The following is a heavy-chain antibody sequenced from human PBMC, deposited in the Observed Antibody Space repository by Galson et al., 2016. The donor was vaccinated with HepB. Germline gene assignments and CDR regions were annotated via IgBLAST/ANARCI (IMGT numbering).Heavy chain of an antibody. V-gene: IGHV1-2*02. J-gene: IGHJ6*02. Sequence: SVKVSCKASGYTFTGYYIYWVRQAPGQGLEWMGWINPNSGATNYAQRFQGRVTMTMETSLSTAYMELSSLRSADTDVYYCAKNAVRGINAYYYGMEVWGQGATVTVSS. D-gene: IGHD3-10*01. CDR2: INPNSGAT. CDR3: AKNAVRGINAYYYGMEV. CDR1: GYTFTGYY.